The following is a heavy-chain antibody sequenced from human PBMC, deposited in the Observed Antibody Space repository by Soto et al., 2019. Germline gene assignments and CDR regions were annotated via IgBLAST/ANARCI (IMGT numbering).Heavy chain of an antibody. J-gene: IGHJ4*02. CDR3: ARAPPPPDY. CDR1: GYTFASYA. Sequence: QVQLVQSGAEVKKPGASVKVSCKASGYTFASYAISWMRQAPGQGLEWMGWISAYIGNTNHAQKLQGTVTTTTDTSTSTAYMELRSLRSDDTAVYYCARAPPPPDYWGQGTLVTVSS. V-gene: IGHV1-18*01. CDR2: ISAYIGNT.